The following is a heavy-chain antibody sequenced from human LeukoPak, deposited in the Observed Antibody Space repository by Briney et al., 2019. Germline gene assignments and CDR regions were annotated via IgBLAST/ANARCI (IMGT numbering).Heavy chain of an antibody. CDR3: AGERGEEYSSGWYKRNYFDN. Sequence: LRLSCAASGFTFSDYYMSWIRQAPGKGLEWIGEINHSGSTNYNPSLKSRVTISVDTSKNQFSLKLSSVTAADTAVYYCAGERGEEYSSGWYKRNYFDNWGQGIRVTVSS. V-gene: IGHV4-34*01. CDR2: INHSGST. D-gene: IGHD6-19*01. CDR1: GFTFSDYY. J-gene: IGHJ4*02.